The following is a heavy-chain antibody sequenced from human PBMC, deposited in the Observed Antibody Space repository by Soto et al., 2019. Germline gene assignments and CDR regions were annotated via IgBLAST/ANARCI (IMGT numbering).Heavy chain of an antibody. D-gene: IGHD6-13*01. J-gene: IGHJ4*02. V-gene: IGHV4-4*02. Sequence: QVQLQESGPGLVKPSGTLSLTCAVSGGSISTSNWWSWVRQPPGKGLEWIGEVYRTGSTNYNPSLDSRRTLSVDKSTYQSSLKLPSVAPADTALYYGAPARANIPAAAIFECWGQVTLV. CDR2: VYRTGST. CDR1: GGSISTSNW. CDR3: APARANIPAAAIFEC.